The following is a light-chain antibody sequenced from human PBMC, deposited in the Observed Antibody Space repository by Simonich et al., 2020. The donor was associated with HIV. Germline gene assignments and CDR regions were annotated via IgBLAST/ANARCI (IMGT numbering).Light chain of an antibody. V-gene: IGKV4-1*01. CDR2: WAS. J-gene: IGKJ1*01. CDR3: QQYYTPPWT. CDR1: QNILYNSNNKNY. Sequence: DIVMTQSPDSLAVSLGERATINCKSSQNILYNSNNKNYLAWYQQKPGQPPKLLIYWASTRESGVPDRVSGSGSGTDFTLTISSLQAEDVAVYYCQQYYTPPWTFGQGTKVEIK.